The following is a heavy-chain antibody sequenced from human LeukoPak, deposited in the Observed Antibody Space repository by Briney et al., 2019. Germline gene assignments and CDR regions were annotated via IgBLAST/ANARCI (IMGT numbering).Heavy chain of an antibody. CDR2: IYTSGST. J-gene: IGHJ4*02. V-gene: IGHV4-61*02. Sequence: SETLSLTCTVSSGSISSGSYYWSWIRQPAGKGLEWIGRIYTSGSTNYNPSLKSRVTISVDTSKNQFSLKLSSVTAADTAVYYCARDSHTIFRVVTPFDYWGQGTLVTVSS. D-gene: IGHD3-3*01. CDR3: ARDSHTIFRVVTPFDY. CDR1: SGSISSGSYY.